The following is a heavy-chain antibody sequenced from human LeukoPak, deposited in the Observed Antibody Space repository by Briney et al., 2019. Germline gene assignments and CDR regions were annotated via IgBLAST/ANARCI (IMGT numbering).Heavy chain of an antibody. D-gene: IGHD6-13*01. CDR3: ARGVYIAAAQYGY. V-gene: IGHV4-59*01. Sequence: SETLSLTCAVSGGSISSYYWSWIQQPPGKGLEWIGYIYYSGTTNYNPSLKSRVTISVDTSKNQFSLKLSSVTAADTAVYYCARGVYIAAAQYGYWGQGTLVTVSS. CDR1: GGSISSYY. CDR2: IYYSGTT. J-gene: IGHJ4*02.